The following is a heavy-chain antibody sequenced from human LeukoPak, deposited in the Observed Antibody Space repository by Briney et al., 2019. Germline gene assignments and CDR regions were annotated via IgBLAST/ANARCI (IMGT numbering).Heavy chain of an antibody. J-gene: IGHJ4*02. CDR1: GFTFSSYA. CDR3: AKDRDGDYDY. Sequence: GRSLRLPCAASGFTFSSYAMSWVRQAPGKGLEWVSAISGSGGSTYYADSVKGRFTISRDNSKNTLYLQMNSLRAEDTAVYYCAKDRDGDYDYWGQGTLVTVSS. CDR2: ISGSGGST. D-gene: IGHD4-17*01. V-gene: IGHV3-23*01.